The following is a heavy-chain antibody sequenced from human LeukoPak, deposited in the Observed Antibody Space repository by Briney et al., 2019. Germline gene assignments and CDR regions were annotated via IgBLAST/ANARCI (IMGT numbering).Heavy chain of an antibody. J-gene: IGHJ5*02. D-gene: IGHD4-17*01. V-gene: IGHV4-59*02. CDR3: ARVRANDYGDNGWFDP. Sequence: PSETLSLTCSVSGGSVSNYYWSWIRQPPGKGLEWIGYIYYSGSTNYNPSLKSRVTISVDTSKNQFSLKLSSVTAADTAVYYCARVRANDYGDNGWFDPWGQGTLVTVSS. CDR1: GGSVSNYY. CDR2: IYYSGST.